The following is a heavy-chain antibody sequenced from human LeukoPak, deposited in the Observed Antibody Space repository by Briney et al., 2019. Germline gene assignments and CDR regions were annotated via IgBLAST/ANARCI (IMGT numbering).Heavy chain of an antibody. Sequence: PGGSLRLSCAASGFTFSSYALSWVRQAPGKGLGWVSGISGSAGSTYYADSVKGRFTISRDNSKNTLYLQMNSLRAEDTAVYYCAKDSGSYNTFDYWGQGTLVTVSS. CDR3: AKDSGSYNTFDY. CDR1: GFTFSSYA. D-gene: IGHD1-26*01. V-gene: IGHV3-23*01. CDR2: ISGSAGST. J-gene: IGHJ4*02.